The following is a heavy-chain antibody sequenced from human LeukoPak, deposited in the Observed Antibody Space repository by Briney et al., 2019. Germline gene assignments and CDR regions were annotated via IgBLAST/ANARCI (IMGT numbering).Heavy chain of an antibody. Sequence: SETLSLTCTVSGGSISSYYWSWIRQPAGKGLDWIGRIYTSGSTDYNPSLKSRVTISVDTSKNQFSLRLTSVTAADTAVYYCARGIAAASERALDIWGQGTTVTVSS. V-gene: IGHV4-4*07. D-gene: IGHD6-13*01. CDR1: GGSISSYY. CDR2: IYTSGST. J-gene: IGHJ3*02. CDR3: ARGIAAASERALDI.